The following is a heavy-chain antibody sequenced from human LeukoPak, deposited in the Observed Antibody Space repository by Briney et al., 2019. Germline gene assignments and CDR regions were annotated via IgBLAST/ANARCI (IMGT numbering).Heavy chain of an antibody. CDR1: GFTFSSYA. V-gene: IGHV3-23*01. CDR3: AKGYSGSYYSGNDY. Sequence: PGGSLRLSCAASGFTFSSYAMSWVRQAPGKGLEWVSVISGSGDNTDYADSVKGRFTISRDNSKNTLYLQMNSLRAEDTAVYFCAKGYSGSYYSGNDYWGQGTLVSASS. CDR2: ISGSGDNT. J-gene: IGHJ4*02. D-gene: IGHD2-15*01.